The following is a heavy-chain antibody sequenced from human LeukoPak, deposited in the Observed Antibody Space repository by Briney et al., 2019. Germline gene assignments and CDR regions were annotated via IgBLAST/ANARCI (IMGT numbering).Heavy chain of an antibody. D-gene: IGHD3-9*01. CDR3: ARSNYDILTGYYPPHFDY. V-gene: IGHV4-34*01. Sequence: SETLSLTCAVYGGPFSGYYWSWLRQPPGKGLEWIGEINHSGSTNYNPSLKSRVTISVDTSKNQFSLKLSSVTAADTAVYYCARSNYDILTGYYPPHFDYWGQGTLVTVSS. CDR2: INHSGST. CDR1: GGPFSGYY. J-gene: IGHJ4*02.